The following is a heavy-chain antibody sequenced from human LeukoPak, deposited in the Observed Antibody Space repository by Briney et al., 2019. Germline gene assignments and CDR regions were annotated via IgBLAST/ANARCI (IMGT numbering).Heavy chain of an antibody. Sequence: PSETLSLTCTVSGYSISSGYYWGWIRQPPGKGLEWIGSIYHSGSTYYNPSLKSRVTISVDTSKNQFSLKLSSVTAADTAVYYCARDKTGNYYFDYWGQGTLVTVSS. CDR3: ARDKTGNYYFDY. J-gene: IGHJ4*02. V-gene: IGHV4-38-2*02. D-gene: IGHD3-9*01. CDR1: GYSISSGYY. CDR2: IYHSGST.